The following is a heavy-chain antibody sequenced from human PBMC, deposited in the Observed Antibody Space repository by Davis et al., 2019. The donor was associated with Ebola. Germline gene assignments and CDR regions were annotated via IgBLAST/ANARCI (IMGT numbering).Heavy chain of an antibody. V-gene: IGHV3-23*01. CDR3: AKASIVGATRVDFDY. CDR1: GFTFSSYA. J-gene: IGHJ4*02. D-gene: IGHD1-26*01. CDR2: ISGSGGST. Sequence: GESLKISCAASGFTFSSYAMSWVRQAPGKGLEWVSAISGSGGSTYYADSVKGRFTISRDNSKNTLYLQMNSLRAEDTAVYYCAKASIVGATRVDFDYWGQGTLVTVSS.